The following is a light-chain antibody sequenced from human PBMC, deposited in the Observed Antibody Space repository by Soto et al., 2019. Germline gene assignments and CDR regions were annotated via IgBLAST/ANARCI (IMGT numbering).Light chain of an antibody. CDR1: QSVSSTS. CDR2: GAS. Sequence: EVVLTQSPGTLSLSPGERVTILCLASQSVSSTSLAWYQQKPGQTPRLLIYGASSRATGTPDRISGGGSRTHFTLTISCLQSEDFATYYCQQYYSFPWTFGQGTKVEIK. V-gene: IGKV3-20*01. J-gene: IGKJ1*01. CDR3: QQYYSFPWT.